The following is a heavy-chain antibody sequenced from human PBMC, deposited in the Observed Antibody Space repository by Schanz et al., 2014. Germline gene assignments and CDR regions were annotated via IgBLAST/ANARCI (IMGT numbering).Heavy chain of an antibody. V-gene: IGHV3-48*01. J-gene: IGHJ3*02. CDR2: IRSSSTPI. CDR3: AKGRFGELSAFDI. CDR1: GFTLSNYA. D-gene: IGHD3-10*01. Sequence: EVQLVESGGGLVQPGGSPRLSCAAPGFTLSNYAMTWVRQAPGKGPEWVSYIRSSSTPIYYADSVKGRFTISRDNSKNTLYLQMNSLRAEDTAVYYCAKGRFGELSAFDIWGQGTMVTVSS.